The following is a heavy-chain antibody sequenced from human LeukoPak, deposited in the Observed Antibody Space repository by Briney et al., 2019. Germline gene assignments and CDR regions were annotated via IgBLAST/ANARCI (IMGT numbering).Heavy chain of an antibody. CDR2: IYYSGST. CDR3: ASRSYYYDSSGYLGGFRAFDI. CDR1: GGSISSGGYY. D-gene: IGHD3-22*01. Sequence: SETLSLTCTVSGGSISSGGYYWSWIRQHPGKGLEWIGYIYYSGSTYYNPSLKSRVTISVDTSKNQFSLKLSSVTAADTAVYYCASRSYYYDSSGYLGGFRAFDIWGQGTMVTVSS. J-gene: IGHJ3*02. V-gene: IGHV4-31*03.